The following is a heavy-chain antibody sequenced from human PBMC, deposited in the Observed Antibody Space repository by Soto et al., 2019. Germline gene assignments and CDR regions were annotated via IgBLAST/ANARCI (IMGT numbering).Heavy chain of an antibody. CDR1: GFTFSSYA. CDR2: ISGAGVST. D-gene: IGHD6-13*01. J-gene: IGHJ4*02. Sequence: PGGSLRLSCAASGFTFSSYAMSWVRQAPGKGLEWVSVISGAGVSTYYADSVKGRFTISRDNSQNALSLQMNSLRAEDTAVYYCAKDRGGSIWSRSFDSWGQGT. V-gene: IGHV3-23*01. CDR3: AKDRGGSIWSRSFDS.